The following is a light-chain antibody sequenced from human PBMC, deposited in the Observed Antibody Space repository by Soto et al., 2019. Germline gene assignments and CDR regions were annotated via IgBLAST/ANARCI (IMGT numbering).Light chain of an antibody. Sequence: TVLTQSPGTLSLSPVERAILSGRASQSVSSSFLTWDQQKPGQAPGLLIHGASSKATGIPDRFSGRGAGTDFTLTISSLQSEDFAVYYCQQYNNWPLFGPGTKVDIK. J-gene: IGKJ3*01. CDR2: GAS. CDR1: QSVSSSF. V-gene: IGKV3-20*01. CDR3: QQYNNWPL.